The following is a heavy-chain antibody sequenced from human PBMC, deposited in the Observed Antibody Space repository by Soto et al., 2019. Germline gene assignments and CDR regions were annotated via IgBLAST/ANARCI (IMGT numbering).Heavy chain of an antibody. Sequence: SVKVSCKASGGTFSSYAISWVRQAPGQGREWMGGIIPIFGTANYAQKFQGRVTITADESTSTAYVELSSLRSEDTAVYYCARELGDSSVYGGFYYGMDVWGQGTTVTVSS. V-gene: IGHV1-69*13. CDR2: IIPIFGTA. CDR1: GGTFSSYA. CDR3: ARELGDSSVYGGFYYGMDV. D-gene: IGHD3-22*01. J-gene: IGHJ6*02.